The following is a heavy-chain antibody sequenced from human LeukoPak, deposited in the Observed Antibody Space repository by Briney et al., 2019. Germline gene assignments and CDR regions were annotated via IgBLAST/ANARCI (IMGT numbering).Heavy chain of an antibody. V-gene: IGHV3-33*06. Sequence: GGSLRLSCIASGFTFSHYGFHWVRQAPGKGLEWVAVIWSDGSNKYYGDSVKGRFIIYRDDSQSTVYLQMNSLRAEDTAVYYCAKDAQRGFDYSNSLEYWGQGSLVTVSS. J-gene: IGHJ4*02. CDR2: IWSDGSNK. CDR1: GFTFSHYG. CDR3: AKDAQRGFDYSNSLEY. D-gene: IGHD4-11*01.